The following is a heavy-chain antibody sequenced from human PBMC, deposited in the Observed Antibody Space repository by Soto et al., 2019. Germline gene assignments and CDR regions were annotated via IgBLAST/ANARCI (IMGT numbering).Heavy chain of an antibody. CDR2: INPSGGST. CDR1: GYTFTSYY. CDR3: ARDLRHSSGYYYCYFDY. V-gene: IGHV1-46*01. Sequence: QVQLVQSGAEVKKPGASVKVSCKASGYTFTSYYMHWVRQAPGQGLEWMGIINPSGGSTSYAQKFQGRVTMTRDTSTSTVYMELSSLRSEDTAVYYCARDLRHSSGYYYCYFDYWGQGTLVTVSS. J-gene: IGHJ4*02. D-gene: IGHD3-22*01.